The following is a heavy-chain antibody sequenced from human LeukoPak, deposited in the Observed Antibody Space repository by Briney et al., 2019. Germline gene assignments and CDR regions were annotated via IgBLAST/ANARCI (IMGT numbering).Heavy chain of an antibody. Sequence: ASVKVSCKASGYTFTGYYMHWARQAPGQGLEWMGWINPNSGGTNYAQKFQGRVTMTRDTSISTAYMELSRLRSDDTAVYYCARATLAVANEYYFDYWGQGTLVTVSS. CDR1: GYTFTGYY. CDR2: INPNSGGT. V-gene: IGHV1-2*02. CDR3: ARATLAVANEYYFDY. D-gene: IGHD6-19*01. J-gene: IGHJ4*02.